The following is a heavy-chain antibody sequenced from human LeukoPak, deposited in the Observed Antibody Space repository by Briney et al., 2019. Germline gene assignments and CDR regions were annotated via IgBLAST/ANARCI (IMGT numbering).Heavy chain of an antibody. J-gene: IGHJ4*02. CDR2: IWRDGSQK. Sequence: GGSLRLSCAASGFTFSSSWMSWVRQAPGKGLEWVANIWRDGSQKNYVDSVRGRFTISRDNSKNTLYLQMNSLRAEDTAVYYCARHSVAGTGYWGQGTLVTVSS. V-gene: IGHV3-7*03. CDR3: ARHSVAGTGY. D-gene: IGHD6-19*01. CDR1: GFTFSSSW.